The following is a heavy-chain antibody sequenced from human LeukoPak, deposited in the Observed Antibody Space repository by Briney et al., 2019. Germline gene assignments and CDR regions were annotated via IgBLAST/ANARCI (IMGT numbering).Heavy chain of an antibody. J-gene: IGHJ6*02. V-gene: IGHV3-30-3*01. D-gene: IGHD6-6*01. CDR1: GFTFSSYA. CDR3: ARGDPNSSSWGVYYYYYYGMDV. Sequence: GRSLRLSCAASGFTFSSYAMHWVRQAPGKGLEWVAAISYDGSNKYYADSVKGRFTISRDNAKNSLYLQMNSLRAEDTAVYYCARGDPNSSSWGVYYYYYYGMDVWGQGTTVTVSS. CDR2: ISYDGSNK.